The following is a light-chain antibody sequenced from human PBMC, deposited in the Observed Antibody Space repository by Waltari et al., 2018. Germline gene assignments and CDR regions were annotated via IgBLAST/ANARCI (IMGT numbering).Light chain of an antibody. CDR1: QSVSSSY. V-gene: IGKV3-20*01. CDR3: QQSFNSPRT. J-gene: IGKJ1*01. CDR2: GAS. Sequence: EIVLTQSPGTLSLSPGERATLSCRASQSVSSSYLAWYQQKPGQAPRLLIYGASSRATGIPDRFSGSGSGTDFTLTISRLEPEDFAVYYCQQSFNSPRTFGQGTKVDI.